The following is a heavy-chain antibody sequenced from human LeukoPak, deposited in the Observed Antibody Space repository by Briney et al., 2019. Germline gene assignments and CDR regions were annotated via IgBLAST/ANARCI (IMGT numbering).Heavy chain of an antibody. D-gene: IGHD2-2*01. Sequence: PGGSLRLSCATSGFTFSSYAMSWVRQAPGKGLEWVSAISGSGGSTYYADSVKGRFTISRDNSKNTLYLQMNSLRAEDTAVYYCAKDVVGIPQAFDIWGQGTMVTVSS. J-gene: IGHJ3*02. CDR3: AKDVVGIPQAFDI. V-gene: IGHV3-23*01. CDR1: GFTFSSYA. CDR2: ISGSGGST.